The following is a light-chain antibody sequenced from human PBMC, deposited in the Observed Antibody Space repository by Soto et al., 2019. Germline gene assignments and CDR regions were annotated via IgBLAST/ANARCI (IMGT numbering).Light chain of an antibody. J-gene: IGLJ3*02. CDR1: SSDVGTYKF. V-gene: IGLV2-23*01. Sequence: SALTQPASVSGSPGQSITISCPGTSSDVGTYKFVSWYQQHPGKVPTLMIHEGTKRPSGVSNRFSGSKSGNTATLTISGLQPEDEANYYCCSYAGTSFWVFGGGTKLTVL. CDR3: CSYAGTSFWV. CDR2: EGT.